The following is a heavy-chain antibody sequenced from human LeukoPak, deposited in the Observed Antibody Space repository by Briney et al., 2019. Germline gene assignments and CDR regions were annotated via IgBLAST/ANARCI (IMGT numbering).Heavy chain of an antibody. CDR1: GYSLPSYW. J-gene: IGHJ4*02. D-gene: IGHD1-26*01. V-gene: IGHV5-51*01. CDR3: ARLASGSYYPNFDY. Sequence: PVESLMLYCKGSGYSLPSYWLGWVRQMPRKGLEWMGIIYPGDSDTSYSLSVQGQVNISADKSVRTAYLQWSSLKASDTAMYYCARLASGSYYPNFDYWGQGTLVTVSS. CDR2: IYPGDSDT.